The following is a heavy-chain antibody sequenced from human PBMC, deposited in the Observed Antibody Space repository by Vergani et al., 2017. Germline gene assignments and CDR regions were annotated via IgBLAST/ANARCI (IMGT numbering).Heavy chain of an antibody. D-gene: IGHD3-10*01. Sequence: QVNLVGSGGGVVQPGRSLRLSCATYGLIFQNYTMHWVRQAPGKGLEWVALISNDGRHTYYADSVRGRFSISRDNSKNTLYLQMNSRRTEDTANYYCRGEMDVWGKGATVAVSS. CDR3: RGEMDV. V-gene: IGHV3-30*04. J-gene: IGHJ6*04. CDR1: GLIFQNYT. CDR2: ISNDGRHT.